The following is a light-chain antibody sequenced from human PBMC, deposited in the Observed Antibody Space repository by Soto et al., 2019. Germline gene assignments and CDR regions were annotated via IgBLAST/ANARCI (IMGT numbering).Light chain of an antibody. J-gene: IGLJ2*01. Sequence: SVLTQPPSVSAAPGQKVTISCSGSSSNIGNNYVSWYQQLPGTAPKLLIYDNNKRPSGIPDRFSGSKSGTSATLGITGLQTGNEADYYCGTWDSSLSCVVFGGGTKVTVL. V-gene: IGLV1-51*01. CDR2: DNN. CDR1: SSNIGNNY. CDR3: GTWDSSLSCVV.